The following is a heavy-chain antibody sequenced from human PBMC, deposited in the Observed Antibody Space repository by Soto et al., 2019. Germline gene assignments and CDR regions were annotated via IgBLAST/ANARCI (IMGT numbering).Heavy chain of an antibody. CDR1: GYTFTSYG. CDR3: ARHYDFWSGPRPFDY. J-gene: IGHJ4*02. CDR2: ISAYNGNT. Sequence: GASVKVSCKASGYTFTSYGISWVRQAPGQGLEWMGWISAYNGNTNYAQKLQGRVTMTTDTSTSTAYMELRSLRSDDTAVYYCARHYDFWSGPRPFDYWGQGTLVTVSS. V-gene: IGHV1-18*01. D-gene: IGHD3-3*01.